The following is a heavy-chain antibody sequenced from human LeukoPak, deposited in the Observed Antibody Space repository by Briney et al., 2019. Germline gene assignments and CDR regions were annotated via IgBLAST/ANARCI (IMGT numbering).Heavy chain of an antibody. Sequence: SETLSLTCTVSGGSISSYYWSWIRQPPGKGLEWIGYIYYSGSTNYNPSLKSRVTTSVDTSKNQFSLKLSSVTAADTAVYYCARHGGGHSGSYDFDYWGQGTLVTVSS. D-gene: IGHD1-26*01. CDR2: IYYSGST. J-gene: IGHJ4*02. CDR1: GGSISSYY. V-gene: IGHV4-59*01. CDR3: ARHGGGHSGSYDFDY.